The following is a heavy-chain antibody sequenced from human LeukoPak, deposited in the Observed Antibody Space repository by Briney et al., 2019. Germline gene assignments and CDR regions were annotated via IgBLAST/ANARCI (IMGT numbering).Heavy chain of an antibody. V-gene: IGHV1-2*02. J-gene: IGHJ4*02. Sequence: GASVKVSCKASGYTFTGYYMHWVRQARGQGLDWVGWINPNSGGTNYPQKFQGRVTMTRETALSTPNVHLRRLRADDTPGCYWARDSAERSSASYLIAYWGQGTLVTVSS. CDR1: GYTFTGYY. D-gene: IGHD3-10*01. CDR2: INPNSGGT. CDR3: ARDSAERSSASYLIAY.